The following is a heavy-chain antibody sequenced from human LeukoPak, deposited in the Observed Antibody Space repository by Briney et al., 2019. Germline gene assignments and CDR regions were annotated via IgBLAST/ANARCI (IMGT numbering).Heavy chain of an antibody. CDR3: ARDGSGIVVVPADRTRFDP. J-gene: IGHJ5*02. V-gene: IGHV1-18*01. D-gene: IGHD2-2*01. CDR2: ISAYNGNT. CDR1: GYTFTSYG. Sequence: ASVKVSCKASGYTFTSYGISWVRQAPGQGLEWMGWISAYNGNTKYAQKLQGRVTMTTDTSTSTAYMELRSLRSDDTAVYYCARDGSGIVVVPADRTRFDPWGQGTPATVSS.